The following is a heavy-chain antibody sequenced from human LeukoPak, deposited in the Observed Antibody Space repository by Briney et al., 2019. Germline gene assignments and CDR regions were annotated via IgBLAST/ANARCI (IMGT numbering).Heavy chain of an antibody. J-gene: IGHJ4*02. CDR1: GFTVRNNY. V-gene: IGHV3-66*01. CDR2: IYSGGST. CDR3: ATGERMVRGDGVDY. D-gene: IGHD3-10*01. Sequence: PGGSLRLSYAASGFTVRNNYMSWVRQAPGKGLEWVSVIYSGGSTYYADSVKGRFTISRDNSKNTLYLQMNSLRAEDTAVYFCATGERMVRGDGVDYWGQGTLVTVSS.